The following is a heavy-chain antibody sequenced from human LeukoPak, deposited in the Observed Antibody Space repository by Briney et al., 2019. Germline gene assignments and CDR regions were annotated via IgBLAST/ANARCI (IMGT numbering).Heavy chain of an antibody. V-gene: IGHV4-39*01. J-gene: IGHJ4*02. CDR3: ARRVVRGGLDY. CDR1: GGSISTNDYY. CDR2: IYYSGST. Sequence: SETLSLTCTVSGGSISTNDYYWGWIRQPPGKGLEWIGNIYYSGSTYYNPSLRSRVTVSVDTSKNQFSLKLSSVTAADTAVYYCARRVVRGGLDYWGQGTLVTVSS. D-gene: IGHD3-10*01.